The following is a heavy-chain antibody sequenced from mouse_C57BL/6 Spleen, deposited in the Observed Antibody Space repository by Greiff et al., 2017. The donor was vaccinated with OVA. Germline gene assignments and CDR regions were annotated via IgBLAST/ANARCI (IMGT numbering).Heavy chain of an antibody. J-gene: IGHJ3*01. CDR3: ARSGNSNYVFAY. CDR1: GYTFTDYY. CDR2: INPNNGGT. D-gene: IGHD2-5*01. Sequence: EVQLQQSGPELVKPGASVKISCKASGYTFTDYYMNWVKQSHGKSLEWIGDINPNNGGTSYNQKFKGKATLTVDKSSSTAYMELRSLTSEDSAVYYCARSGNSNYVFAYWGQGTLVTVSA. V-gene: IGHV1-26*01.